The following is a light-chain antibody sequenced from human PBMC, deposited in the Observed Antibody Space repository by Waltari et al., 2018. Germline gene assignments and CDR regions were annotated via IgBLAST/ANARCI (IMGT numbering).Light chain of an antibody. Sequence: DIVMTPSPDSLAVSLGERPPINCKSSQSVLYSSNSKNYLAWYQQKPGQPPKLLIYWASTRESGVPDRFSGSGSGTDFTLTITSLQAEDVAVYYCQQYYSTPRAFGQGTKVEIK. CDR2: WAS. V-gene: IGKV4-1*01. CDR1: QSVLYSSNSKNY. J-gene: IGKJ1*01. CDR3: QQYYSTPRA.